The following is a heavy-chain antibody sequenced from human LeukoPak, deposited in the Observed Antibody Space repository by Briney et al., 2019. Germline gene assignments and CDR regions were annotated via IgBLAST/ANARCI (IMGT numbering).Heavy chain of an antibody. D-gene: IGHD3-10*01. V-gene: IGHV1-8*01. CDR3: AKDRPRDEGSDYYFDY. CDR2: MNPNSGNT. J-gene: IGHJ4*02. Sequence: ASVKVSCKASGYTFTSYDINWVRQATGQGLEWMGWMNPNSGNTGYAQKFQGRVTMTRNTSISTAYMELSSLRSEDTAVYYCAKDRPRDEGSDYYFDYWGQGTLVTVSS. CDR1: GYTFTSYD.